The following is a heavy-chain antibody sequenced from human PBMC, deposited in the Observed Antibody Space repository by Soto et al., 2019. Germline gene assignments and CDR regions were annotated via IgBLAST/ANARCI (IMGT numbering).Heavy chain of an antibody. D-gene: IGHD3-3*01. Sequence: GGSLRLSCAASGFTFSSYGMHWVRQAPGKGLEWVAVIWYDGSNKYYADSVKGRFTISRDNSKNTLYLQMNSLRAEDTAVYYCARDSRAYYDFWSGSPGYFDYWGQGTLVTVS. V-gene: IGHV3-33*01. CDR1: GFTFSSYG. CDR3: ARDSRAYYDFWSGSPGYFDY. CDR2: IWYDGSNK. J-gene: IGHJ4*02.